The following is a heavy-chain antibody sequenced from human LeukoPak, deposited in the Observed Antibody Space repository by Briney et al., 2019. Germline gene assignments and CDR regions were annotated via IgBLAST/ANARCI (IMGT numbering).Heavy chain of an antibody. V-gene: IGHV3-30*18. CDR2: ISYDGSNK. J-gene: IGHJ4*02. Sequence: GGSLRLSRAASGFTFSSYGMHWVRQAPGKGLEWVAVISYDGSNKYYADSVKGRFTISRDNSKNTLYLQMNSLRAEDTAVYYCAKGVVVAPDVTPFDYWGQGTLVTVSS. CDR1: GFTFSSYG. D-gene: IGHD2-2*01. CDR3: AKGVVVAPDVTPFDY.